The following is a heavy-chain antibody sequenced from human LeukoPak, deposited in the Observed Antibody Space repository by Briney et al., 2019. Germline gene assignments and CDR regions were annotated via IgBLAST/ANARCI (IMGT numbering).Heavy chain of an antibody. V-gene: IGHV3-21*01. CDR2: ISSSSNYI. J-gene: IGHJ6*02. Sequence: PGGSLRLSCRASVFPFSSYSVKWVRQAPGKGLEGVSPISSSSNYIYYADSVKGRFTISRDNAKNSLYLQMTSLRAEDTAVYYCARAYGARYYYYGMDVWGQGNTVTVSS. CDR3: ARAYGARYYYYGMDV. D-gene: IGHD4/OR15-4a*01. CDR1: VFPFSSYS.